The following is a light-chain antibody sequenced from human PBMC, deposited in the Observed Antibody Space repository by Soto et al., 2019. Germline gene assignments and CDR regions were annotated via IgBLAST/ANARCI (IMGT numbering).Light chain of an antibody. CDR3: QQRTNWPLT. CDR2: DVS. J-gene: IGKJ4*01. Sequence: EIVLTKSPATLSLSPGERATLSCWASQSVSNSLAWYQQRPGQSPRLLIYDVSTRATGIPARFGGSGSGTDFTLTISSLETEDFAVYYCQQRTNWPLTFGGGT. V-gene: IGKV3-11*01. CDR1: QSVSNS.